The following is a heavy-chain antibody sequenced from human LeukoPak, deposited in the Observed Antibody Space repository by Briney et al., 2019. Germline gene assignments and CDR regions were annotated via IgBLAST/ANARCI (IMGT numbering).Heavy chain of an antibody. D-gene: IGHD1-26*01. Sequence: PSETLSLTCAVSGGSISTYYWSWVRQPPGRGLEWIGYIYYSGITDYSPSLKSRVTISKDPSKKQFSLKLSSVPGEDTAVYYCARWEASRVALDIWREGTLVTVSS. V-gene: IGHV4-59*01. J-gene: IGHJ3*02. CDR3: ARWEASRVALDI. CDR2: IYYSGIT. CDR1: GGSISTYY.